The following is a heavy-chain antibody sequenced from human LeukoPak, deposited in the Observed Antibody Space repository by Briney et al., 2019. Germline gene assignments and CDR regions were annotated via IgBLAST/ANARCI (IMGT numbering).Heavy chain of an antibody. CDR1: GGSISSGGYS. V-gene: IGHV4-30-2*01. CDR2: IYHSGST. D-gene: IGHD3-10*01. J-gene: IGHJ6*02. Sequence: TSETLSLTCAVSGGSISSGGYSWSWIRQPPGKGLEWIGYIYHSGSTYYNPSLKSRVTISVDRSKNQFSLKLSSVTAADTAVYYCARIPILLVRGVISLYYYGMDVWGQGTTVTVSS. CDR3: ARIPILLVRGVISLYYYGMDV.